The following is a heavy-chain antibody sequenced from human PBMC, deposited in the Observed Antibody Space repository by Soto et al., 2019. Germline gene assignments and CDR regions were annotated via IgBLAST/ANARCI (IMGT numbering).Heavy chain of an antibody. CDR2: IWYDGSNK. D-gene: IGHD2-2*01. V-gene: IGHV3-33*01. CDR3: ASDRDRSTSCDFDY. J-gene: IGHJ4*02. CDR1: GFTFSSYG. Sequence: QVQLVESGGGVVQPGRSLRLSCAASGFTFSSYGMHWVRQAPGKGLEWVAVIWYDGSNKYYADSVKGRLTISRDNSKNTRYLQMNSLRAGDTAVYYCASDRDRSTSCDFDYSGQGTQVTVPS.